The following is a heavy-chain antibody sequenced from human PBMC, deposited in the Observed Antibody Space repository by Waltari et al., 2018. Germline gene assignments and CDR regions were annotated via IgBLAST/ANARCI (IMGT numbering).Heavy chain of an antibody. J-gene: IGHJ5*02. D-gene: IGHD2-21*01. Sequence: EVQLVESGGGLIQPGGSLRLSCAASGFTFSSYWMHWLRQAPGKGLVWVSRINTDGSSTNYADSVKGRFTISRDNAKNTLYLQMNSLRAEDTAVYYCARAGGGEVRMGFDPWGQGTLVTVSS. V-gene: IGHV3-74*01. CDR3: ARAGGGEVRMGFDP. CDR1: GFTFSSYW. CDR2: INTDGSST.